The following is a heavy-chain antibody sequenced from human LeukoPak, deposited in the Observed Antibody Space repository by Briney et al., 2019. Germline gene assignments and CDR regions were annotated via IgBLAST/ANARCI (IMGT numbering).Heavy chain of an antibody. J-gene: IGHJ4*02. CDR2: INPNSGGT. D-gene: IGHD6-13*01. CDR1: GYTFTGYY. V-gene: IGHV1-2*02. CDR3: ARGSYSSSWYDRFVAVAGIFDY. Sequence: ASVKVSCKASGYTFTGYYMHWVRQAPGQGLEWMGWINPNSGGTNYAQKFQGRVTMTRDTSISTAYMELSRLRSDDTAVYYCARGSYSSSWYDRFVAVAGIFDYWGQGTLVTVSS.